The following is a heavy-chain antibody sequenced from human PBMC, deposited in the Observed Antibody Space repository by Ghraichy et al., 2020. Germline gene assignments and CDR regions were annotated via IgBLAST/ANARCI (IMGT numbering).Heavy chain of an antibody. CDR3: AREYSGSYFRWFDP. J-gene: IGHJ5*02. V-gene: IGHV4-31*03. D-gene: IGHD1-26*01. Sequence: SETLSLTCTVSGGSISSGGYYWSWIRQHPGKGLEWIGYIYYSGSTYYNPSLKSRVTISVDTSKNQFSLKLSSVTAADTAVYYCAREYSGSYFRWFDPWGQGTLVTVSS. CDR2: IYYSGST. CDR1: GGSISSGGYY.